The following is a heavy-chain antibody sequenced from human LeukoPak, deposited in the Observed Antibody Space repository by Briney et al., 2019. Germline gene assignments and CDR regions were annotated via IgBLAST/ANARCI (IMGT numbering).Heavy chain of an antibody. Sequence: ASVKVSCKASGYTFTGYYMHWVRQAPGQGLEWMGWINPNSGGTNYAQKLQGRVTMTTDTSTSTAYMELRSLRSDDTAVYYCARGNYSNYRYYYYYYYMDVWGKGTTVTVSS. CDR1: GYTFTGYY. CDR2: INPNSGGT. V-gene: IGHV1-2*02. CDR3: ARGNYSNYRYYYYYYYMDV. D-gene: IGHD4-11*01. J-gene: IGHJ6*03.